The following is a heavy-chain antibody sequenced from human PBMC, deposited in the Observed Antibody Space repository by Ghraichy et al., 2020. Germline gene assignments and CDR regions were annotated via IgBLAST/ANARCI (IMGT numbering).Heavy chain of an antibody. CDR2: INHSGST. Sequence: SQTLSLTCAVYGGSFSGYYWSWIRQPPGKGLEWIGEINHSGSTNYNPSLKSRVTISVDTSKNQFSLKLSSVTAADTAVYYCARGLNYGGNPYDAFDIWGQGTMVTVSS. V-gene: IGHV4-34*01. CDR3: ARGLNYGGNPYDAFDI. CDR1: GGSFSGYY. D-gene: IGHD4-23*01. J-gene: IGHJ3*02.